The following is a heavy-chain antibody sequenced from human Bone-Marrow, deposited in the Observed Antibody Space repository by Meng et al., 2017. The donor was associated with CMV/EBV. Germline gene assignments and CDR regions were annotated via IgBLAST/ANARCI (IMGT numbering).Heavy chain of an antibody. CDR1: GFTFSSYG. Sequence: GGSLRLSCAASGFTFSSYGMHWVRQAPGKGLEWVAFIRYDGSNKYYADSVKGRFTISRDNSKNTLYLQMNSLRAEDTAVYYCARGYDILTSLWDQATLVAFSS. V-gene: IGHV3-30*02. CDR2: IRYDGSNK. J-gene: IGHJ1*01. D-gene: IGHD3-9*01. CDR3: ARGYDILTSL.